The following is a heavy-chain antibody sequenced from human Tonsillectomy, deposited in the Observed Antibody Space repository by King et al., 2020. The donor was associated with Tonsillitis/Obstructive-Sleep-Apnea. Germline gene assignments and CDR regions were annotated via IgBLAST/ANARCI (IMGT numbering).Heavy chain of an antibody. D-gene: IGHD5-18*01. CDR1: GFSLSTTGVG. Sequence: TLKESGPTLVKPPQTLTLTCTVSGFSLSTTGVGVGWIRQPPGKALEWLALIYWDDDKRYSPSLQSRLTITRDPSKTQVVLRMTNMDPVDTATYYCAHRKPQQPDGFDIWGQGTIVTVSS. J-gene: IGHJ3*02. CDR3: AHRKPQQPDGFDI. V-gene: IGHV2-5*02. CDR2: IYWDDDK.